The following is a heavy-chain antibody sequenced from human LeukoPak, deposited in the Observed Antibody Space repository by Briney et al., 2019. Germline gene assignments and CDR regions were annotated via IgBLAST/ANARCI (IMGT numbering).Heavy chain of an antibody. CDR1: SGSISTSNYY. J-gene: IGHJ5*02. CDR3: ARLTRLVAARFDP. CDR2: IFYSGST. Sequence: SETLSLTCTVSSGSISTSNYYWGWVRQPPGKALEWIGNIFYSGSTNYNPSLKSRVTISVDTSKNQFSLKLSSVTAADTAVYHCARLTRLVAARFDPWGQGTLVTVSS. V-gene: IGHV4-39*07. D-gene: IGHD2-15*01.